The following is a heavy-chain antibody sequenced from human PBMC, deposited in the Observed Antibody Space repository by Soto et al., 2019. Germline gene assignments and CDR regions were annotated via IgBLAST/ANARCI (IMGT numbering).Heavy chain of an antibody. CDR3: ARDAAIGMNDY. CDR2: ISAYNGNK. V-gene: IGHV1-18*01. D-gene: IGHD1-20*01. J-gene: IGHJ4*02. Sequence: QVQLVQSGAEVKKPGASVKVSCKASGYTFTSYGISWVRQAPGQGLEWMGWISAYNGNKEYAQKLQGRVTMTTDTSARTAYMELRSLRSADTAVYYCARDAAIGMNDYWGQGTLVTVSS. CDR1: GYTFTSYG.